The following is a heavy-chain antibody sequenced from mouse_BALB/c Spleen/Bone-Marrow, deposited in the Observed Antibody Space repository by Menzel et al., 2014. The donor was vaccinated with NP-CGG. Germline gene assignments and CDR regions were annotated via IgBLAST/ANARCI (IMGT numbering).Heavy chain of an antibody. V-gene: IGHV1S81*02. CDR3: ARWGITLAY. J-gene: IGHJ3*01. Sequence: VQLQESGAELVKPGASVKLSCKASGHTFTSYWMHWVKQRPGQGLEWIGEINPSNGRTNYNEKFKSKATLTVDKSSSTAYMQLSSLTSEDSAVYYCARWGITLAYWGQGTLVTVSA. D-gene: IGHD2-4*01. CDR2: INPSNGRT. CDR1: GHTFTSYW.